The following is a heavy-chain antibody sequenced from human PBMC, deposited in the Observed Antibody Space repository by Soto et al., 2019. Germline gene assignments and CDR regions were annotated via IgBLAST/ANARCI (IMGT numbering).Heavy chain of an antibody. CDR3: GRGRRLKNWVHP. V-gene: IGHV4-4*07. J-gene: IGHJ5*02. Sequence: SETLSLTCTVSGGSLFGDYCTWIRQPAGGGLEWIGRINSDGNTNYSPSLKSRVTMSVDPSRKHFSLNLTSVTAADTASYFCGRGRRLKNWVHPWGPGIQVTVSS. CDR2: INSDGNT. CDR1: GGSLFGDY. D-gene: IGHD5-12*01.